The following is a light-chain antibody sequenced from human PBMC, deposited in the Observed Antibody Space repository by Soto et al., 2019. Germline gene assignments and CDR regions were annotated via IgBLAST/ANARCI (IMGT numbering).Light chain of an antibody. Sequence: SYELTQSPSVSVAPGQTATITCGGNNIGSKSVNWYQQKAGQAPVLVMSYDNDRPSGIPERFSGSNSGNTPTLTLSRVEPGDEADYYCQVWDTDNDHHVFGSGTNVTVL. CDR1: NIGSKS. CDR3: QVWDTDNDHHV. V-gene: IGLV3-21*01. CDR2: YDN. J-gene: IGLJ1*01.